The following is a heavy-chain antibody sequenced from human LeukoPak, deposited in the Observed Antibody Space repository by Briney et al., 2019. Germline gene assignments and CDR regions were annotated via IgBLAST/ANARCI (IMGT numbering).Heavy chain of an antibody. CDR1: GFTFSSYG. Sequence: GGSLRLSCAASGFTFSSYGMHWVRQAPGKGLEWVAGISYDGSNKYYADSVKGRFTISRDNSKNTLYLQMNSLRAEDTAVYYCAKDRLRGGGAAGTSLDVWGQGTTVTVSS. J-gene: IGHJ6*02. CDR2: ISYDGSNK. V-gene: IGHV3-30*18. CDR3: AKDRLRGGGAAGTSLDV. D-gene: IGHD6-13*01.